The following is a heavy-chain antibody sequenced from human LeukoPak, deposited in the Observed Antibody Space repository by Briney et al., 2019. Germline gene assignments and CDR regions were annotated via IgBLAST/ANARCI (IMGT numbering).Heavy chain of an antibody. J-gene: IGHJ4*02. CDR2: ISYDGSNK. Sequence: GGSLRLSCAASGFTFSSYSMNWVRQAPGKGLEWVAVISYDGSNKYYADSVKGRFTISRDNAKNSLYLQMNSLRAEDTAMYYCVRDRGYCSGGTCYALWDYWGQGTLVTVSS. D-gene: IGHD2-15*01. CDR1: GFTFSSYS. V-gene: IGHV3-30*03. CDR3: VRDRGYCSGGTCYALWDY.